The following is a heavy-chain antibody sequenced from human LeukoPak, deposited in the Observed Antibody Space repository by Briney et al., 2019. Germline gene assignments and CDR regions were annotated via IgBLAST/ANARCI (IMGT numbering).Heavy chain of an antibody. V-gene: IGHV4-4*02. Sequence: SGTLSLTCAVSGGSISSSNWWSWVRQPPGQGLEWIGEIYHSGSTNYNPSLKSRVTISVDKSKNQFSLKLSSVTAADTAVYYCARYYSSGWYNWFDPWGQGTLVTVSS. CDR2: IYHSGST. D-gene: IGHD6-19*01. CDR3: ARYYSSGWYNWFDP. J-gene: IGHJ5*02. CDR1: GGSISSSNW.